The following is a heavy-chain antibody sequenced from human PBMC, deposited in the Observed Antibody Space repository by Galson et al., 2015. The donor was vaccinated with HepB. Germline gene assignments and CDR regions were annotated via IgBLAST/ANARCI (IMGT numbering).Heavy chain of an antibody. V-gene: IGHV3-30-3*01. CDR2: ISYDGSNK. Sequence: SLRLSCAASGFTFSSYAMHWVRQAPGKGLEWVAVISYDGSNKYYADSVKGRFTISRDNSKNTLYLQMNSLRAEDTAVYYCARAVDTAMPQIPYYYYGMDVWGQGTTVTVSS. D-gene: IGHD5-18*01. CDR1: GFTFSSYA. J-gene: IGHJ6*02. CDR3: ARAVDTAMPQIPYYYYGMDV.